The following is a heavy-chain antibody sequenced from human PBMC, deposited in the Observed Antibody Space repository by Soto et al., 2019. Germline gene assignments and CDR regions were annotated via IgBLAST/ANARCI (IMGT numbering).Heavy chain of an antibody. V-gene: IGHV3-73*01. D-gene: IGHD3-9*01. CDR3: TRYDTFDS. J-gene: IGHJ4*02. Sequence: PGESLKISCAASGFNFSASAMHWVRQPSGKGLEWVGRIRSKAHGYATGYAASVKGRFTISRDDSKNTAFLQLNSLRTEDTAVYYCTRYDTFDSWGQGALVTVSS. CDR1: GFNFSASA. CDR2: IRSKAHGYAT.